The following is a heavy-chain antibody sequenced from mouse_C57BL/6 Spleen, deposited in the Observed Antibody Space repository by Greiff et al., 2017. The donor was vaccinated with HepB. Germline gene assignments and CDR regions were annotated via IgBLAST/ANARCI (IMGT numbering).Heavy chain of an antibody. CDR2: ISDGGSYT. D-gene: IGHD2-4*01. J-gene: IGHJ1*03. CDR1: GFTFSSYA. CDR3: AREDYDYDVYFDV. V-gene: IGHV5-4*01. Sequence: EVMLVESGGGLVKPGGSLKLSCAASGFTFSSYAMSWVRQTPEKRLEWVATISDGGSYTYYPDNVKGRFTISRDNAKNNLYLQMSHLKSEDTAMYYCAREDYDYDVYFDVWGTGTTVTVSS.